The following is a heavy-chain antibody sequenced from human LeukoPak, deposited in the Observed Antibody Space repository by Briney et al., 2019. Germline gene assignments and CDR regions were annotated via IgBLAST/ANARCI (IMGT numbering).Heavy chain of an antibody. J-gene: IGHJ6*02. D-gene: IGHD2-2*01. V-gene: IGHV3-13*01. CDR2: FHTAGDT. Sequence: GGSLRLSCAASGFTFSNYDMHWVRQATGKGLEWVSAFHTAGDTHYSGSVKGRFATSRENAKNSLYLQMNNLRAEDTAVYYCARGSCSSSSCYDRLNGLDVWGQGTPVTVSS. CDR1: GFTFSNYD. CDR3: ARGSCSSSSCYDRLNGLDV.